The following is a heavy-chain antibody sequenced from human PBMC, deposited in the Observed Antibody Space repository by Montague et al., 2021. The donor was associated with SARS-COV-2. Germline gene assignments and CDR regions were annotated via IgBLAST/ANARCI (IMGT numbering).Heavy chain of an antibody. J-gene: IGHJ6*02. CDR2: IYTSGST. CDR3: ARVGVGTMVRGVIPAYYYYGMDV. V-gene: IGHV4-61*02. D-gene: IGHD3-10*01. CDR1: GGSISSGSCY. Sequence: TLSLTCTVSGGSISSGSCYWSWIRQPAGKGLEWIGRIYTSGSTNYNPSFKSRVTISVDTSKNQFSLKLSSVTAADTAVYYCARVGVGTMVRGVIPAYYYYGMDVWGQGTTVTVSS.